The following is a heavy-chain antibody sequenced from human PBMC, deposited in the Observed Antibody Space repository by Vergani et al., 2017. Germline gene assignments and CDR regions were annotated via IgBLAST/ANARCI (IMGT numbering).Heavy chain of an antibody. V-gene: IGHV4-59*02. CDR2: LSTTGGA. CDR3: AGDTHSWQRADR. Sequence: QAQLQESGPGLVKPSETLSLTCHVFGVSVTDYNCHWLRQAPGKGLEWIGSLSTTGGATHASHNPSLKSRVSISVDTSQSQSSLRLTSVTAADSAIYYCAGDTHSWQRADRWGQGRLVSVSS. J-gene: IGHJ5*02. CDR1: GVSVTDYN. D-gene: IGHD6-13*01.